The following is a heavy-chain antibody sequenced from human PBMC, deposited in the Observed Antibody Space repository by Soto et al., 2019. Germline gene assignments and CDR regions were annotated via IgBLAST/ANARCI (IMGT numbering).Heavy chain of an antibody. V-gene: IGHV3-74*01. Sequence: EVQLVESGGGLVQPGESLRLSCAASGFTFSSYWMYWVRQAPGKGLVWVSRINSGGSSTSYAGSVKGRFTISRDNAKNTLYLQMNSLRAEDTAVYYCASVGKWWAGAFDTWGQGTMVTVSS. CDR1: GFTFSSYW. J-gene: IGHJ3*02. CDR2: INSGGSST. D-gene: IGHD2-15*01. CDR3: ASVGKWWAGAFDT.